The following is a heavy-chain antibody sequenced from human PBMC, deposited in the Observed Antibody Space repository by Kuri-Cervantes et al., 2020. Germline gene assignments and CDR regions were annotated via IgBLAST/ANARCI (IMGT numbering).Heavy chain of an antibody. CDR3: AGSIVVVPAAPDY. V-gene: IGHV3-30*04. CDR1: GFTFSSYA. J-gene: IGHJ4*02. D-gene: IGHD2-2*01. CDR2: ISYDGSNK. Sequence: GESLKISCAASGFTFSSYAMHWVRQAPGKGLEWVAVISYDGSNKYYADSVKGRFTISRDNSKNTLYLQMNSLRAEDTAVYYCAGSIVVVPAAPDYWGQGTLVTVSS.